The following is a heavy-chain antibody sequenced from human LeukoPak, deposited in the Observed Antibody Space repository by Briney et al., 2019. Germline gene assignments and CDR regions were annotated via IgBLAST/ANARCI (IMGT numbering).Heavy chain of an antibody. CDR1: GYTFTSYG. Sequence: GASVKVSCKASGYTFTSYGISWVRQAPGQGLEWMGWISAYNGNTNYAQKLQGRVTTTTDTSTSTAYMELRSLRSDDTAVYYCARDLGSSATSTNWFDPWGQGTPVTVSS. J-gene: IGHJ5*02. CDR3: ARDLGSSATSTNWFDP. CDR2: ISAYNGNT. D-gene: IGHD6-6*01. V-gene: IGHV1-18*01.